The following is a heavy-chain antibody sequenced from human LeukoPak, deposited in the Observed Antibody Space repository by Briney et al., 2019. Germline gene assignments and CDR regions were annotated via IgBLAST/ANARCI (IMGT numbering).Heavy chain of an antibody. V-gene: IGHV4-34*01. D-gene: IGHD2-2*01. J-gene: IGHJ6*03. CDR3: ARGHIVVVPAAINYYYMDV. Sequence: SETLSLTCAVYGGSFSGYYWSWIRQPPGKGLEWIGEINHSGSTNYNPSLKSRVTISVDTSKNQFSLKLSSVTAADTAVHYCARGHIVVVPAAINYYYMDVWGKGTTVTVSS. CDR2: INHSGST. CDR1: GGSFSGYY.